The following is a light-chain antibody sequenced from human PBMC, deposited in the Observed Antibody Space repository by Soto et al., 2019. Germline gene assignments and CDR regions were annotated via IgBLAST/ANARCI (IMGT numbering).Light chain of an antibody. CDR1: SSDVGGYNY. J-gene: IGLJ3*02. V-gene: IGLV2-14*01. CDR3: SSYTSSSTSGV. Sequence: QSALTQPASVSGSPGQSITISCTGTSSDVGGYNYVSWYQQHPGKAPKLMIYEVSNRPSGVSNRFSGSKSGNTASLTISGLQAEDEAEYYCSSYTSSSTSGVFGGGTKVTVL. CDR2: EVS.